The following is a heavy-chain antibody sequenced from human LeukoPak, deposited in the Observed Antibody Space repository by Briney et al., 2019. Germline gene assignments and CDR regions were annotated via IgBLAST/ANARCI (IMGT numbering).Heavy chain of an antibody. CDR3: AKDISPARKPSPLAARPLY. CDR2: IGISVGST. V-gene: IGHV3-23*01. Sequence: GASLRLACPPDGFIFSIYSISWGHQAAGKWLEWVSVIGISVGSTCYVDSVKGRFTISRDNSKNTLYLQMNSLRAEDTALYYCAKDISPARKPSPLAARPLYWGQGTLVTVSS. J-gene: IGHJ4*02. D-gene: IGHD6-6*01. CDR1: GFIFSIYS.